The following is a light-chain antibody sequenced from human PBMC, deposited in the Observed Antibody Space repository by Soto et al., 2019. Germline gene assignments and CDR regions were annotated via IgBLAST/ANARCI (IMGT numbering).Light chain of an antibody. V-gene: IGKV1-39*01. J-gene: IGKJ3*01. Sequence: DIQMTQSPSSLSASVGDRVTITCQASQDISNYLNWYQQKPGQAPKLLIYVASSLQSGVPSRFSGRGSGTDFTLTISSLEPEHFATYYCQQSYNIPLTFGPGTKVDIK. CDR1: QDISNY. CDR2: VAS. CDR3: QQSYNIPLT.